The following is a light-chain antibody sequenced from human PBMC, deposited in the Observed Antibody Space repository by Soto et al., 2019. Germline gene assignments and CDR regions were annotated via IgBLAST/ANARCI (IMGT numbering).Light chain of an antibody. V-gene: IGKV1-39*01. CDR2: AAS. J-gene: IGKJ2*01. CDR3: QQSYITPYT. CDR1: QSISVH. Sequence: DIQMTQSPSSLSASVGDTVTITCRASQSISVHLNWYQQKPRKVPKLLIYAASYLQSGVPSRFSGSGSETDFAITISSLEPEDFATYYCQQSYITPYTFGQGTKLEIK.